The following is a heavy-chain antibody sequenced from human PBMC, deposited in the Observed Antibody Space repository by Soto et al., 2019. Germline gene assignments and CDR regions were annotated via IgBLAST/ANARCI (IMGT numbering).Heavy chain of an antibody. CDR2: ISGSGGST. CDR1: GFTFSSYA. CDR3: AKDPRYNSGWYVPVKSY. Sequence: PGGSLRLSCAASGFTFSSYAMSWVRQAPGKGLEWVSAISGSGGSTYYADSVKGRFTISRDNSKNTLYLQMNSLRAEDTAVYYCAKDPRYNSGWYVPVKSYWGQGTLVTVSS. J-gene: IGHJ4*02. D-gene: IGHD6-19*01. V-gene: IGHV3-23*01.